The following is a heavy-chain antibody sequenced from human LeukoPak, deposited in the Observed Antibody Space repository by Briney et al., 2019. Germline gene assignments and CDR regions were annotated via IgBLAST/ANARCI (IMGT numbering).Heavy chain of an antibody. V-gene: IGHV4-34*01. D-gene: IGHD1-20*01. CDR2: INHSGST. CDR3: ARQDNWTLFDP. Sequence: SETLSLTCAVYGGSFSGYYWSWIRQPPGKGLEWIGEINHSGSTNYNPSLKSRVTISVDTSKNQFSLKLSSVTAADTAVYYCARQDNWTLFDPWGQGTLVTVSS. J-gene: IGHJ5*02. CDR1: GGSFSGYY.